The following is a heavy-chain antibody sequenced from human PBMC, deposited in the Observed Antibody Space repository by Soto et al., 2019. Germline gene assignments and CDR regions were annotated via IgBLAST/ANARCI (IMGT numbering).Heavy chain of an antibody. CDR3: ATCSSSSGHFDY. Sequence: ASVKVSCKVSGYTLTELSMHWVRQAPGKGLEWMGGFDPEDGETIYAQKFQGRVTMTEDTSTDTAYMELSSLRSEDTAVYYCATCSSSSGHFDYWGQGTLVTVSS. V-gene: IGHV1-24*01. CDR1: GYTLTELS. J-gene: IGHJ4*02. D-gene: IGHD6-6*01. CDR2: FDPEDGET.